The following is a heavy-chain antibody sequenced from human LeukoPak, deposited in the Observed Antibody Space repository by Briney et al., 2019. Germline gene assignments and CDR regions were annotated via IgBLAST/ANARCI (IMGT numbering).Heavy chain of an antibody. CDR3: ARNIAGIAAAGIDY. CDR1: GASITSYY. V-gene: IGHV4-59*01. J-gene: IGHJ4*02. D-gene: IGHD6-13*01. Sequence: PSETLSLTCTVSGASITSYYWSWIRQPPGEGLEWIGYIYYSGSTNYKPSLKSRVTISADTSKNQFSLKLSSVTAADTAVYYCARNIAGIAAAGIDYWGQGTLVTVSS. CDR2: IYYSGST.